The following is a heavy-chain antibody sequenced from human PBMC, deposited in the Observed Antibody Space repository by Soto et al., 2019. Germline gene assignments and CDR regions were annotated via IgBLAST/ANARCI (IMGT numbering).Heavy chain of an antibody. CDR1: GVSVSSPKYF. CDR3: GRSRGPQNRNALDV. J-gene: IGHJ3*01. CDR2: IHYTEST. V-gene: IGHV4-39*01. D-gene: IGHD2-8*02. Sequence: QLQLEESGPGRVKPSETLSLTCTVSGVSVSSPKYFWGWIRQTPGKGLEWLGSIHYTESTYYSKSPVTRPVDTSRNQIPLNLTSWTAAAPAVNSGGRSRGPQNRNALDVWAKGTRVTVS.